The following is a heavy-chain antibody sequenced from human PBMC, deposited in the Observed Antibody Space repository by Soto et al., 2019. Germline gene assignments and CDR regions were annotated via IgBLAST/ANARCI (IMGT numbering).Heavy chain of an antibody. V-gene: IGHV3-23*02. CDR2: ISGTGVTT. D-gene: IGHD3-3*01. Sequence: EMQLLESGGDLVQPGGSLRLSCAASGFTFSNYAMTWVRQAPGKGLEYVSAISGTGVTTYQGDSMKGRFTISRDNSKNTLYLQMDSLRAEDTAIYYCTKDRDDIGMVDGFEIWGQGTRVTVSS. J-gene: IGHJ3*02. CDR1: GFTFSNYA. CDR3: TKDRDDIGMVDGFEI.